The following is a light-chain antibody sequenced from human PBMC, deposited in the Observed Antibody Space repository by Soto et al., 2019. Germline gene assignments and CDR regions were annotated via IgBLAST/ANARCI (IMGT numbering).Light chain of an antibody. CDR2: GAS. J-gene: IGKJ2*01. CDR1: QGINTF. CDR3: HKYDSAPYT. Sequence: DIQMTQSPSSLSASVGDRVTITCRASQGINTFLAWYQQKAGKVPNLLIYGASNLQSGVPSRFSGSGSGTAFTLTISSLQPEDVATYYCHKYDSAPYTFGQGTKLEIK. V-gene: IGKV1-27*01.